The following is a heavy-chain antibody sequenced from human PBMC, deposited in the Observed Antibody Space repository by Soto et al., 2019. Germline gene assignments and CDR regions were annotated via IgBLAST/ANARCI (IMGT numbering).Heavy chain of an antibody. D-gene: IGHD2-15*01. V-gene: IGHV3-23*01. CDR3: AKLTLGYCNGGTGDRYFDY. CDR1: GFTFSNYA. Sequence: EVQLLDSGGGLAQPGGSLRLSCAASGFTFSNYAMTWVRQAPGKGLEWVSIITGNGGSTYYADSVKGRFTISRDNSQNTLYLQMNSLRVEDTAVYYCAKLTLGYCNGGTGDRYFDYWGQGTLVTVSS. J-gene: IGHJ4*02. CDR2: ITGNGGST.